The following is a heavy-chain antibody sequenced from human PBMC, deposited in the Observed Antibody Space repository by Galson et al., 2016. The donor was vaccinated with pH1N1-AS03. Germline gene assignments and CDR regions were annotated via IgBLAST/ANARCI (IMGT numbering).Heavy chain of an antibody. CDR3: ARGYSGFGFVY. Sequence: QSGAEVKKPGESLRISRKGSGYSFTNYWINWVRQMPGKGLEWMGRFDPSDSHTSYSPSFQGHVTFSADKSINTAYLQWSSLKSPDTAIYYCARGYSGFGFVYWGQGTLVTVSS. CDR2: FDPSDSHT. CDR1: GYSFTNYW. D-gene: IGHD5-12*01. V-gene: IGHV5-10-1*01. J-gene: IGHJ4*02.